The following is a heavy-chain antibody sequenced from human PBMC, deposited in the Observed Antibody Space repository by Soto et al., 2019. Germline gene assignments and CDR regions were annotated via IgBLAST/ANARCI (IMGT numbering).Heavy chain of an antibody. Sequence: PGESLKISCKGSGYSFTSYWIGWVRQMPGKGLEWMGIIYPGDSDTRYSPSFQGQVTISADKSTSTAYLQWSSLKASDTAMYYCARSYGEPDYYYGMDVWGQGTTVTVSS. CDR3: ARSYGEPDYYYGMDV. J-gene: IGHJ6*02. D-gene: IGHD4-17*01. CDR1: GYSFTSYW. CDR2: IYPGDSDT. V-gene: IGHV5-51*01.